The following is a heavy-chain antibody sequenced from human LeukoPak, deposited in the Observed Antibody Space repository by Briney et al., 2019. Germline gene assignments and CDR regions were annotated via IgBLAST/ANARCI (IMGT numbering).Heavy chain of an antibody. CDR1: GHTLTELS. D-gene: IGHD3-10*01. Sequence: GASVTVSCTVSGHTLTELSMNWVPRGPGGGLEWMGGFDPEEGETLYAQKFQGRVTMTDDTSTDTAYMELRSLRSEDTAVYYCATAGPLRFGDFVSHSWGQGTLVTVSS. V-gene: IGHV1-24*01. CDR2: FDPEEGET. J-gene: IGHJ4*02. CDR3: ATAGPLRFGDFVSHS.